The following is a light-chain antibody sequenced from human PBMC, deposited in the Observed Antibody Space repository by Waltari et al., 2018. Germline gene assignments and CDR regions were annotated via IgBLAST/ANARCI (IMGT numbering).Light chain of an antibody. J-gene: IGKJ4*01. CDR3: QQYNSYST. Sequence: DLQMPQSPSTLSASVGDRVTISCRASRTIRTWLAWYQQKPGKAPKLLISETSSLESGVPSRFSGSGSGTVFTLTISSLQPDDFATYYRQQYNSYSTFGGGTKVEIK. CDR2: ETS. CDR1: RTIRTW. V-gene: IGKV1-5*03.